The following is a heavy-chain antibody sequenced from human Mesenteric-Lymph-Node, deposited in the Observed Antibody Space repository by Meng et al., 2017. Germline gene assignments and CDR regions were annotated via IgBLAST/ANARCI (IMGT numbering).Heavy chain of an antibody. CDR2: INHSGST. Sequence: GSLRLSCAVYGGSFSGYHWSWIRQPPGKGLAWIGEINHSGSTNYNPSLKSRVTISVDTSKNQFSLKLSSVTAADTAVYYCARGRTQRYAYYYYYGMDVWGQGTTVTVSS. CDR1: GGSFSGYH. CDR3: ARGRTQRYAYYYYYGMDV. D-gene: IGHD1-1*01. J-gene: IGHJ6*02. V-gene: IGHV4-34*01.